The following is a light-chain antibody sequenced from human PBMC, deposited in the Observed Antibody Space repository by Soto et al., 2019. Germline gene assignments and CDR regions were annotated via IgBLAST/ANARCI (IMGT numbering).Light chain of an antibody. J-gene: IGKJ1*01. CDR1: QYIAVF. CDR3: QRSYTTPWT. Sequence: DIQGTQSPSSLSASVGDRVTLACRARQYIAVFLNWYQQRPGKAPKLLIYTASTLQSGVPSRFRGSGSGTEFTLTISSLQPEDLATSYCQRSYTTPWTFGPGTKVDLK. CDR2: TAS. V-gene: IGKV1-39*01.